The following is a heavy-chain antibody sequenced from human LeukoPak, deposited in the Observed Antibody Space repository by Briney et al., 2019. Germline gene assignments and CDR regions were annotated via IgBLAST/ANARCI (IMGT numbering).Heavy chain of an antibody. D-gene: IGHD3-10*01. CDR2: IKQDGSEK. CDR3: AREYRLAGFDY. Sequence: GGSLRLSCAAPGFTFSSYWMSWVRQAPGKGLEWVANIKQDGSEKYYVDSVKGRFTISRDNAKNSLYLQMNSLRAEDTAVYYCAREYRLAGFDYWGQGTLVTVSS. CDR1: GFTFSSYW. V-gene: IGHV3-7*01. J-gene: IGHJ4*02.